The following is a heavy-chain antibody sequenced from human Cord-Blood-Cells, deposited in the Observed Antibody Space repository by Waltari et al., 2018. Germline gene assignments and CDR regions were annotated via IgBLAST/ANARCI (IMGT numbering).Heavy chain of an antibody. CDR3: ARTFGGVIVTSGTGLYYFDY. CDR1: GYTFTSYY. J-gene: IGHJ4*02. CDR2: INREGGST. Sequence: QVQLVQSGAEVKKPGASVKVSCKASGYTFTSYYMHWVRQAPGQGLEWMGTINREGGSTGYAKKFQGSGTMTRDKSTSTVYMELGSLGSEDTAVYYCARTFGGVIVTSGTGLYYFDYWGQGTLVTVSS. V-gene: IGHV1-46*01. D-gene: IGHD3-16*02.